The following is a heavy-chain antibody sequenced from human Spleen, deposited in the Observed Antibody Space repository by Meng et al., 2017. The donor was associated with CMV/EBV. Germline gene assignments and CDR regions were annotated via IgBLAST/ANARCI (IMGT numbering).Heavy chain of an antibody. V-gene: IGHV3-21*01. CDR3: ARGAGKQGRFYFDN. CDR1: GLSFRGYS. J-gene: IGHJ4*02. CDR2: IGFSSSSI. D-gene: IGHD6-19*01. Sequence: ASGLSFRGYSMTWVRQAPGKGLEWVSSIGFSSSSIYYADSLKGRFTISRDNAKSSLYLQMNSLRAEDTAVYYCARGAGKQGRFYFDNWGQGTLVTVSS.